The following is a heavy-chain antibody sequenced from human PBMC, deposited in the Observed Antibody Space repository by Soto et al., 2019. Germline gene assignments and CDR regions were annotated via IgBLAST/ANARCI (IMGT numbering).Heavy chain of an antibody. Sequence: VGSVTMSCAAYGFTFVDSGTNCLRQAPGKWLEMVTVISHEGRDKCYAGSVKARFTNSRDNTKNTLYLQMSGLIAKDTAVYYRANSPDFFCSSPNCYRYYFDYGSQGTLVTVSS. V-gene: IGHV3-30*18. CDR3: ANSPDFFCSSPNCYRYYFDY. CDR1: GFTFVDSG. CDR2: ISHEGRDK. D-gene: IGHD2-2*02. J-gene: IGHJ4*02.